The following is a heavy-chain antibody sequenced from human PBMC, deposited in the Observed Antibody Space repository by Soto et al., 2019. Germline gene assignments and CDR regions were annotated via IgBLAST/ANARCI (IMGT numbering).Heavy chain of an antibody. D-gene: IGHD2-15*01. V-gene: IGHV2-5*02. Sequence: QITLKESGPTLVKLTQTLTLTCTFSGFSVSTSGVGVGWIRQPPGKALDGLALIYWDDDKRYRPSLRSTLTITKDTSKTQVLPKMTNTDPVDTATYYSAHRRQDRGGLGNFDYWGQGTLVTVSS. J-gene: IGHJ4*02. CDR1: GFSVSTSGVG. CDR3: AHRRQDRGGLGNFDY. CDR2: IYWDDDK.